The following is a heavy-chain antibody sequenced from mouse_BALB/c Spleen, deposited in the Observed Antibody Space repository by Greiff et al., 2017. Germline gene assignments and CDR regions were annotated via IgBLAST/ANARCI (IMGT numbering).Heavy chain of an antibody. CDR2: FSTYYGNT. V-gene: IGHV1-67*01. CDR1: GYTFTDYA. CDR3: ARKAYYAMDY. J-gene: IGHJ4*01. Sequence: QVQLKESGPELVRPGVSVKISCKGSGYTFTDYAMHWVKQSHAKSLEWIGVFSTYYGNTNYNQKFKGKATMTVDKSSSTAYMELARLTSEDSAIYYCARKAYYAMDYWGQGTSVTVSS.